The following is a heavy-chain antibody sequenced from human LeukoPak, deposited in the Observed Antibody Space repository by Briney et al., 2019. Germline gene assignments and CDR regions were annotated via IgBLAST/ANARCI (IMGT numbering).Heavy chain of an antibody. CDR2: IYTGGTT. Sequence: GGSLRLSCAASGFAVSSNYMSWVRQAPGKGLEWVSIIYTGGTTYYADSVKGRFTISRDNSKNTLYLQMNSLRAEDTAVYYCARGASASYWGQGTLVTVS. CDR1: GFAVSSNY. V-gene: IGHV3-66*01. J-gene: IGHJ4*02. CDR3: ARGASASY.